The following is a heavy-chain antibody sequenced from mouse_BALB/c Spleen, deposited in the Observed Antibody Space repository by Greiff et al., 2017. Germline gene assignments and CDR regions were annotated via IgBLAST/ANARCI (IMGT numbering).Heavy chain of an antibody. CDR1: GYSITSDYA. CDR3: ARSTVVAREDY. D-gene: IGHD1-1*01. J-gene: IGHJ4*01. CDR2: IRYSGST. V-gene: IGHV3-2*02. Sequence: EVKLQESGPGLVKPSQSLSLTCTVTGYSITSDYAWNWIRQFPGNKLEWMGYIRYSGSTSYNPSLKSRITITRDTSKNQFFLQLNSVTTEDTATYYCARSTVVAREDYWGQGTSVTVSS.